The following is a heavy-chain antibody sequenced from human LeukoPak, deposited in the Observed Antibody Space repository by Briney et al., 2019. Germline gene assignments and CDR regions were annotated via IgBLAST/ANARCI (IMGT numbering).Heavy chain of an antibody. J-gene: IGHJ4*02. Sequence: PSETLSLTCTVSGGSISSYYWSWIRQPPGKGLEWIGYIYYSGSTNYNPSLKSRVTISVDTSKNQFSLKLSSVTAADTAVYYCAREEWLLHHFDYWGQGTLVTVSS. D-gene: IGHD5-12*01. CDR3: AREEWLLHHFDY. CDR1: GGSISSYY. V-gene: IGHV4-59*08. CDR2: IYYSGST.